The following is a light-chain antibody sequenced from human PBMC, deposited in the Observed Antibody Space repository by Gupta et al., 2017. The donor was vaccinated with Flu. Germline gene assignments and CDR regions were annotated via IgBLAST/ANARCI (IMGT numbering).Light chain of an antibody. V-gene: IGKV2-30*01. J-gene: IGKJ1*01. CDR3: MQGSRWPWA. CDR1: QSLVYSDGNIY. Sequence: PLSLPVTLGQPASISCRSSQSLVYSDGNIYLHWFQQRPGQSPRRLIHQVSHRESGVPDRFSGSGSGTDFTLKISRVEAEDVGVYYCMQGSRWPWAFGQGTKVEIK. CDR2: QVS.